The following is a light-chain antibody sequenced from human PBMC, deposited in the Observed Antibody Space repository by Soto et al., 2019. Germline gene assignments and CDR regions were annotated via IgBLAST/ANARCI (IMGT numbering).Light chain of an antibody. V-gene: IGKV1-5*01. Sequence: DIQMTQSPSTLSASVGDRVTITCRASQSISSWLAWYQQKPGKAPKLLIYDASSFESGVPSRFSGSGSGTEFTLTISSLQADDFATYYCQQYNSYSPWTFGQGTKVEIK. CDR2: DAS. CDR3: QQYNSYSPWT. CDR1: QSISSW. J-gene: IGKJ1*01.